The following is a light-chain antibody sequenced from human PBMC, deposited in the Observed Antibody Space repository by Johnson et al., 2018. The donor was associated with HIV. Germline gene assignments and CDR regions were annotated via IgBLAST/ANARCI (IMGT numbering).Light chain of an antibody. Sequence: QSVLTQPPSISAAPGQKVTISCSGSISNIGNNYVSWYQQLPGAAPKLLIYENNKRPSGISGRFYGSKSDTSGILCITGLQRGDEADYFCGTWDLSLNAYVFGPGTKVTVL. CDR2: ENN. J-gene: IGLJ1*01. CDR3: GTWDLSLNAYV. CDR1: ISNIGNNY. V-gene: IGLV1-51*02.